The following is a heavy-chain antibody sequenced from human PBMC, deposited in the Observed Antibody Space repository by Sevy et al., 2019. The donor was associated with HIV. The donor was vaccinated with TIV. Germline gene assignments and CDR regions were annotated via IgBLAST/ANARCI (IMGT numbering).Heavy chain of an antibody. CDR1: GFTFDSYW. Sequence: GGSLRLSCVASGFTFDSYWMHWVRQAPGKGLVWVSRINSDGSSTPYADPVKGRFTISRDNAKNTLYPQLNRLGAEDTAVYYCTRGDPIVPPAGYYYHMDVWGKGTTVTVSS. CDR2: INSDGSST. V-gene: IGHV3-74*01. J-gene: IGHJ6*03. CDR3: TRGDPIVPPAGYYYHMDV. D-gene: IGHD1-26*01.